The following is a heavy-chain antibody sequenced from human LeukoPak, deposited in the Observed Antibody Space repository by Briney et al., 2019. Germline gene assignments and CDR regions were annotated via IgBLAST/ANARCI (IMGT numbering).Heavy chain of an antibody. CDR3: ARDTSPITGTTGDAFDI. Sequence: GGSLRLSCAASGFTFSDYYMSWIRQAPGKGLGWVSYISSSGSTIYYADSVKGRFTISRDNAKNSLYLQMNSLRAEDTAVYYCARDTSPITGTTGDAFDIWGQGTMVTVSS. J-gene: IGHJ3*02. D-gene: IGHD1-7*01. CDR1: GFTFSDYY. CDR2: ISSSGSTI. V-gene: IGHV3-11*04.